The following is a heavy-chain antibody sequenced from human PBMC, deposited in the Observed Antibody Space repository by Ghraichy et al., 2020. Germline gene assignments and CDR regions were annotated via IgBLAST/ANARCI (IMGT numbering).Heavy chain of an antibody. CDR2: IYYSGST. D-gene: IGHD5-12*01. J-gene: IGHJ6*02. CDR3: ARDGYDPNPYYYYGMDV. Sequence: SETLSLTCTVSGGSISSYYWSWIRQPPGKGLEWIGYIYYSGSTNYNPSLKSRVTISVDTSKNQFSLKLSSVTAADTAVYYCARDGYDPNPYYYYGMDVWGQGTTVTVSS. CDR1: GGSISSYY. V-gene: IGHV4-59*01.